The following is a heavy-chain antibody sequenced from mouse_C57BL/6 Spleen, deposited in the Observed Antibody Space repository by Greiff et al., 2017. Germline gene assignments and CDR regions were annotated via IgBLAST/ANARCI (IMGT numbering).Heavy chain of an antibody. J-gene: IGHJ3*01. Sequence: EVKLVESGGDLVKPGGSLKLSCAASGFTFSSYGMSWVRQTPDKRLEWVATISSGGSYTYYPDSVKGRFTISRDNAKNTLYLQMSSLKSEDTAMYYCASRYGYDGGAWFAYWGQGTLVTVSA. D-gene: IGHD2-2*01. CDR1: GFTFSSYG. CDR2: ISSGGSYT. CDR3: ASRYGYDGGAWFAY. V-gene: IGHV5-6*02.